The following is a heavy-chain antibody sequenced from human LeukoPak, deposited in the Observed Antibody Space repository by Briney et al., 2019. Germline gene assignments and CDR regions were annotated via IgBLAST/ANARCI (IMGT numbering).Heavy chain of an antibody. J-gene: IGHJ4*02. CDR3: ARHLDYYGSGSYEY. CDR1: GGSISGNY. V-gene: IGHV4-59*08. D-gene: IGHD3-10*01. CDR2: IHYSGST. Sequence: PSETLSLTCSVSGGSISGNYWSWIRQPPGKGLEWIGYIHYSGSTDYNPSLKSRLTMSVDTSKNQSSLKLRSVTAADTAVYYCARHLDYYGSGSYEYWGQGTLVTVSS.